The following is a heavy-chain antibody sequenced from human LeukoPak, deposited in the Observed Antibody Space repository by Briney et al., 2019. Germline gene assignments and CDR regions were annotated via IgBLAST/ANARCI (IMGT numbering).Heavy chain of an antibody. CDR2: IYYSGST. CDR3: AREDGNSSGYYYHNWFDP. Sequence: SETLSLTCTVSGGSISSHYWSWLRQPPGKGLVRIGYIYYSGSTNYNPSLKSRVTISVDTSKNQFSLKLSSVTAADTAVYYCAREDGNSSGYYYHNWFDPWGQGTLVTVSS. CDR1: GGSISSHY. V-gene: IGHV4-59*11. D-gene: IGHD3-22*01. J-gene: IGHJ5*02.